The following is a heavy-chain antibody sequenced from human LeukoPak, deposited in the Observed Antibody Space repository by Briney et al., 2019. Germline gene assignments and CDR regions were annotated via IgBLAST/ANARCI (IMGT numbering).Heavy chain of an antibody. V-gene: IGHV3-33*01. CDR1: EFTFTTYG. D-gene: IGHD1-1*01. CDR2: IYYDGSNI. CDR3: ARDWETNSFDY. Sequence: GGSLRLSCAASEFTFTTYGMHWVRQAPGKGLEWVAFIYYDGSNIYYADYVKGRFTISRDIPKKTLYLQMDSLRAEDTAIYYCARDWETNSFDYWGQGTLVTVSS. J-gene: IGHJ4*02.